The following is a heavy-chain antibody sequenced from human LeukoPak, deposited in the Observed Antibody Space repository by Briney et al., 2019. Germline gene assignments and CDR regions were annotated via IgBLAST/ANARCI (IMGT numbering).Heavy chain of an antibody. CDR1: GGSLSSSSYY. CDR2: IYYSGST. CDR3: ARPSVGYCSSTNCYGFDY. D-gene: IGHD2-2*01. J-gene: IGHJ4*02. Sequence: PSETLSLTCTVSGGSLSSSSYYWGWIRQPPGKGLEWIGSIYYSGSTYYNPSLKSRVTISVDTSKNQFSLKLSSVTAADTAVYYCARPSVGYCSSTNCYGFDYWGQGTLVTVSS. V-gene: IGHV4-39*01.